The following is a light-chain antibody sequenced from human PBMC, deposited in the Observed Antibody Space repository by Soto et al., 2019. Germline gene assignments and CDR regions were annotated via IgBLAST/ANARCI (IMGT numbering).Light chain of an antibody. Sequence: DIVMTQSPATLSVSPGERATLSCRASQSVSSNLAWYQQKPGQAPRLLIYDASTRATGIPARFSGSGSGTEFTLTISSLQSEDFAVYYCQQYNNWPMYTFGQGTKLEIK. V-gene: IGKV3-15*01. CDR2: DAS. J-gene: IGKJ2*01. CDR3: QQYNNWPMYT. CDR1: QSVSSN.